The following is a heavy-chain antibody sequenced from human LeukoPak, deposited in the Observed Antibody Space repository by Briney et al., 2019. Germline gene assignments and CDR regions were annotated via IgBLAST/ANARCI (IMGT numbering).Heavy chain of an antibody. V-gene: IGHV1-69*05. Sequence: SVKVSYKASGGTFSSYAISWVRQAPGQGLEWMGGIIPIFGTANYAQKFQGRVTITTDESTSTAYMELSSLRSEDTAVYYCARYRQQLVLRYYYYYMDVWGKGTTVTVSS. CDR3: ARYRQQLVLRYYYYYMDV. CDR2: IIPIFGTA. CDR1: GGTFSSYA. J-gene: IGHJ6*03. D-gene: IGHD6-13*01.